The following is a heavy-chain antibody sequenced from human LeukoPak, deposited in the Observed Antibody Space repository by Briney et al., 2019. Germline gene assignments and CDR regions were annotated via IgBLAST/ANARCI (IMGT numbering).Heavy chain of an antibody. CDR3: AGDLIVGGNSWGAFDI. Sequence: GGSLRLSCAAPAFIFSNYAMYWVRQAPGKGLEWVAVISYDGRNKYYADSVKGRFTTSRDNSKNTLYVQMNSLRSEDTAMYYCAGDLIVGGNSWGAFDIWGQGTMVTVSS. D-gene: IGHD1-26*01. V-gene: IGHV3-33*01. CDR1: AFIFSNYA. CDR2: ISYDGRNK. J-gene: IGHJ3*02.